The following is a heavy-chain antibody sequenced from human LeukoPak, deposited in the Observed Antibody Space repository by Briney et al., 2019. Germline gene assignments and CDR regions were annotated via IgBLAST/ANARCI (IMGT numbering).Heavy chain of an antibody. CDR3: ARGKIWSPVYLSH. CDR2: IYSSGTT. J-gene: IGHJ4*02. CDR1: GGSISSYY. Sequence: PSETLSLTCIVSGGSISSYYWSWIRQPPGKGLEWIGNIYSSGTTNYNPSLKSRVTISVDTSKNQFSLKLSSVTAADTAVYYCARGKIWSPVYLSHWGQGTLVTVSS. V-gene: IGHV4-59*13. D-gene: IGHD3-10*01.